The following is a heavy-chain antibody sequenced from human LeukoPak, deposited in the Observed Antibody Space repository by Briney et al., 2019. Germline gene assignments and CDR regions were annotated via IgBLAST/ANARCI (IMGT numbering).Heavy chain of an antibody. CDR2: ITGSGGST. CDR3: ARGGYNHAFDI. D-gene: IGHD5-24*01. J-gene: IGHJ3*02. CDR1: GFSFSNYG. Sequence: GSLRLSCAASGFSFSNYGMNWVRQAPGKGLEWVSGITGSGGSTYYAGSVKGRFTISRDNAKNTLYLQMNSLGAEDTAVYYCARGGYNHAFDIWGQGTVVTVSS. V-gene: IGHV3-23*01.